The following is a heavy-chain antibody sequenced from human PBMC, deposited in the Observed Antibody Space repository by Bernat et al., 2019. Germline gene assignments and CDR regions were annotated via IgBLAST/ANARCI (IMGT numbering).Heavy chain of an antibody. CDR2: ISYDGSNK. J-gene: IGHJ4*02. CDR1: GFTFSSYG. V-gene: IGHV3-30*18. Sequence: QVQLVESGGGVVQPGRSLRLSCAASGFTFSSYGMHWVRQAPGKGLEWVAVISYDGSNKYYADSVKGRFTISRDNSKNTLYLQMNSLRAEDTAVYYCAKDGEKSVVVPAAHTFDYWGQGTLVTVSS. D-gene: IGHD2-2*01. CDR3: AKDGEKSVVVPAAHTFDY.